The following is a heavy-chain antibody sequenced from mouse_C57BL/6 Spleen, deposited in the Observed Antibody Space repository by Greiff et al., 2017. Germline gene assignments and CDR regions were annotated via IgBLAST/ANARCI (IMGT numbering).Heavy chain of an antibody. Sequence: EVKVVESGGGLVKPGGSLKLSCAASGFTFSDYGMHWVRQAPEKGLEWVAYISSGSSTIYYADTVKGRFTISRDNAKNTLFLQMTSLRSEDTAMCYCARGNWDYAMDYWGQGTSVTVSS. CDR3: ARGNWDYAMDY. V-gene: IGHV5-17*01. J-gene: IGHJ4*01. CDR1: GFTFSDYG. CDR2: ISSGSSTI. D-gene: IGHD4-1*01.